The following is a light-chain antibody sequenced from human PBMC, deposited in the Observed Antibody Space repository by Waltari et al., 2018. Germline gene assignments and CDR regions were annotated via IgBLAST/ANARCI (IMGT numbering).Light chain of an antibody. CDR3: QQYYSTLVT. CDR2: GAS. V-gene: IGKV4-1*01. Sequence: DIVMTQSPDSLAVYLGERATINCKSSQSVFYSHNSKNYLAWYQQKPGQPPKLLIYGASARESGVPDRFSGSGSGTDFTLTISNLQAADVAVYYCQQYYSTLVTFGGGTKVEIK. J-gene: IGKJ4*01. CDR1: QSVFYSHNSKNY.